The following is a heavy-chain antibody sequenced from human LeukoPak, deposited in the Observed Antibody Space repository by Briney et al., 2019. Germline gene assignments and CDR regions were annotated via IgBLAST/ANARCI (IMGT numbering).Heavy chain of an antibody. J-gene: IGHJ4*02. CDR1: GYTFTDYY. CDR3: ARGGRSELGACDY. V-gene: IGHV1-2*02. D-gene: IGHD7-27*01. CDR2: INPNGGGT. Sequence: GASVKVSCKASGYTFTDYYIHWVRQAPGQGLEWMGWINPNGGGTYYAQRFQGRVTMTRDMSISTAYMELSGLRVDDTAVYYCARGGRSELGACDYWGQGTLVTASS.